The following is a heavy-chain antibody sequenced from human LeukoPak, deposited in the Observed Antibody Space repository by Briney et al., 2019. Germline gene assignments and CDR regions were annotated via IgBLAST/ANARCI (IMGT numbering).Heavy chain of an antibody. V-gene: IGHV3-7*01. CDR3: ARVRKYSGYYSWYFDL. D-gene: IGHD5-12*01. CDR1: GFTFSSYW. Sequence: PGGSLRLSCAASGFTFSSYWMSWVHQAPGKGLEWVANIKKDGSEKYYVDSVKGRFTISRDNAKTSLYLQMNSLRAGDTAVYYCARVRKYSGYYSWYFDLWGRGTLVTVSS. CDR2: IKKDGSEK. J-gene: IGHJ2*01.